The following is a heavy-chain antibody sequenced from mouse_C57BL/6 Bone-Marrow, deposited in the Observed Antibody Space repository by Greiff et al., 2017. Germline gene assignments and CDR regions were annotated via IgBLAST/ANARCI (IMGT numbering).Heavy chain of an antibody. CDR1: GFTFSSYT. Sequence: EVQVVESGGGLVKPGGSLKLSCAASGFTFSSYTMSWVRQTPEKRLEWVATISGGGGNTYYPDSVKGRFTISRDNAKNTLYLQMSSLRSEDTALYCCARHSYDGDYWGQGTTLTVSS. CDR3: ARHSYDGDY. CDR2: ISGGGGNT. V-gene: IGHV5-9*01. J-gene: IGHJ2*01. D-gene: IGHD2-3*01.